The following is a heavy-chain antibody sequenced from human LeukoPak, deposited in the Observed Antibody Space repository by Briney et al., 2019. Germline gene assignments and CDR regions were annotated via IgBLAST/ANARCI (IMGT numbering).Heavy chain of an antibody. CDR1: GGSISSSNW. V-gene: IGHV4-4*02. Sequence: SETLSLTCAVSGGSISSSNWWSWVRQPPGKGLEWIGEIYHSGSANYNPSLKSRATISVDKSKNQFSLRLSSVTAADTAVYYCARDRRNNWFDPWGQGTLVTVSS. CDR2: IYHSGSA. J-gene: IGHJ5*02. CDR3: ARDRRNNWFDP.